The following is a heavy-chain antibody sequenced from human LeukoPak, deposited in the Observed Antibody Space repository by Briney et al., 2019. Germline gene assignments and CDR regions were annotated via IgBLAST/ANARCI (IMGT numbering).Heavy chain of an antibody. V-gene: IGHV3-11*04. J-gene: IGHJ6*03. CDR2: ISGSGHDI. CDR1: GFTFSDSY. CDR3: ARDPYNGNYGDSYYYYMDV. D-gene: IGHD1-26*01. Sequence: GALRLSCAASGFTFSDSYMTWVRQAPGKGVEWVAYISGSGHDINYSESAKGRFTISRDNAKNSLYLQMNSLRAEDTAIYYCARDPYNGNYGDSYYYYMDVWGKGTTVTISS.